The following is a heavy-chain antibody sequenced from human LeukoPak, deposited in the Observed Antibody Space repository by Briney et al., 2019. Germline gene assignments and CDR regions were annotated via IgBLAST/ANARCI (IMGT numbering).Heavy chain of an antibody. J-gene: IGHJ3*02. CDR1: GYTFTGYY. V-gene: IGHV1-2*02. CDR3: ARVMTTVTTSAFDI. Sequence: ASVKVSCKASGYTFTGYYMHWVRQAPGQGLEWMGWINPNSGGTNYAQKFQGRVTMTRDTSISTAYMEQSRLRSDDTAVYYCARVMTTVTTSAFDIWGQGTMVTVSS. D-gene: IGHD4-17*01. CDR2: INPNSGGT.